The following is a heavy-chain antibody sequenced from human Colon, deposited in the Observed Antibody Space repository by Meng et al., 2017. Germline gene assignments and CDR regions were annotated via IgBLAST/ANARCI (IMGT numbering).Heavy chain of an antibody. CDR2: IYYTGNT. CDR1: GASVSSDSHY. Sequence: QVHLRESGPGRGRPSETLSLTCTASGASVSSDSHYWSWIRQSPGKGLEWIGYIYYTGNTNYNPSLASRVSMSLDTSKNHFSLHLTSVTAADTAIYYCARVNGDFDEAWFDPWGQGTLVTVSS. V-gene: IGHV4-61*03. D-gene: IGHD4-17*01. J-gene: IGHJ5*02. CDR3: ARVNGDFDEAWFDP.